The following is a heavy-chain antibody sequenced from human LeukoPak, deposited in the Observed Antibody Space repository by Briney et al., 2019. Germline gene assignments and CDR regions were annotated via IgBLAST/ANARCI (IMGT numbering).Heavy chain of an antibody. CDR3: ARDSGTSPGRLHY. D-gene: IGHD1-26*01. J-gene: IGHJ4*02. Sequence: SETLSLTCIVSGGSISSYYWTWIRQPPGKGLEWIGYIYYSGTTYYNPSLKSRVIITVDASKNQFSLESRSMTAEDTAVYYCARDSGTSPGRLHYWGQGTLVTVSS. CDR1: GGSISSYY. CDR2: IYYSGTT. V-gene: IGHV4-59*01.